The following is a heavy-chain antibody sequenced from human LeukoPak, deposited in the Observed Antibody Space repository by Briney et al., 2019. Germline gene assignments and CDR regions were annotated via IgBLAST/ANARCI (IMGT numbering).Heavy chain of an antibody. Sequence: GGSLRPSCAASGFTFSSYAMSWVRQAPGKGLEWVSAISGSGGSTYYADSVKGRFTISRDNSKNTLYLQMNSLRAEDAAVYYCAKDRDCSGGSCYSAYYLDYWGQGTLVTVSS. CDR3: AKDRDCSGGSCYSAYYLDY. CDR1: GFTFSSYA. D-gene: IGHD2-15*01. J-gene: IGHJ4*02. V-gene: IGHV3-23*01. CDR2: ISGSGGST.